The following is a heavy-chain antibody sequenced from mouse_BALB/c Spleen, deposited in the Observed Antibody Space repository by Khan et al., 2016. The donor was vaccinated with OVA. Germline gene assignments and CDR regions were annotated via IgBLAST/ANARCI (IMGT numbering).Heavy chain of an antibody. CDR1: GFSISNYG. V-gene: IGHV2-9*02. J-gene: IGHJ3*01. D-gene: IGHD1-3*01. Sequence: QVQLKQSGPGLVAPSQTLSITCTVSGFSISNYGVHWVRQPPGKGLEWLGVIWAGGSTNHNSALMSRLSITKDNSKNQAFLKMNSLQTDDTAIYSCASACYNGAWCAYWGQGTLVTVSA. CDR3: ASACYNGAWCAY. CDR2: IWAGGST.